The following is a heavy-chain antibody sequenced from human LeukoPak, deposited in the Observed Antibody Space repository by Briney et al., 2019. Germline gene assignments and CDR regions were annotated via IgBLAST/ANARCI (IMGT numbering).Heavy chain of an antibody. CDR1: GFTFSSFE. D-gene: IGHD6-19*01. CDR3: ARDESPYSSGWYTKVFDY. Sequence: GGSLRLSCAASGFTFSSFEMNWVRQAPGKGLEWVSYISISGSTIYYADSVKGRFTLSRDNARNSLFLQMNSLRAEDTAVYYCARDESPYSSGWYTKVFDYWGQGTLVTVSS. V-gene: IGHV3-48*03. CDR2: ISISGSTI. J-gene: IGHJ4*02.